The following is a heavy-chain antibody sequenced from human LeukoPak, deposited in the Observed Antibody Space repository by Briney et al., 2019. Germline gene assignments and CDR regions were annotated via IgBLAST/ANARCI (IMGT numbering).Heavy chain of an antibody. D-gene: IGHD3-22*01. Sequence: SETLSLTCTVSGGSNSSSSYYWGWIRQPPGKGLEWIGSIYYSGSTYYNPSLKSRVTISVDTSKNQFSLKLSSVTAADTAVYYCARASLTMIVVVTHQDAFDIWGQGTMVTVSS. V-gene: IGHV4-39*07. CDR1: GGSNSSSSYY. CDR2: IYYSGST. J-gene: IGHJ3*02. CDR3: ARASLTMIVVVTHQDAFDI.